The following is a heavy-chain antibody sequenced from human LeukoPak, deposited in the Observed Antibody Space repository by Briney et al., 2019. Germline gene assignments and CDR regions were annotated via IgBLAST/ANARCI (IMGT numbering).Heavy chain of an antibody. CDR2: ISGGGVTT. Sequence: GGSLRLSCVGSGFTSIAYALAWARQAPGKGLEWVSGISGGGVTTYYADSVKGRFTISRDNSKNTLYLQMNSLRADDTAIYYCARNQQLGGHSYYYYGMDVWGQGTTVTVSS. V-gene: IGHV3-23*01. J-gene: IGHJ6*02. CDR3: ARNQQLGGHSYYYYGMDV. D-gene: IGHD3-16*01. CDR1: GFTSIAYA.